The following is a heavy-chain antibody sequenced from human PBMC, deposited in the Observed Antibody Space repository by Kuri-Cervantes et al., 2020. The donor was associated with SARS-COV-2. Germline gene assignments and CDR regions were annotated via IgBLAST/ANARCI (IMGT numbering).Heavy chain of an antibody. J-gene: IGHJ4*02. CDR2: ISDSGVST. CDR3: ARSLSGRYCGGDCYSDY. Sequence: GESLKISCAVSGFTFSTYAMTWVRQAPGKGLQWVSTISDSGVSTYYADSVKGRFTISRDNSKNTLYLQMNSLRAEDTAVYYCARSLSGRYCGGDCYSDYWGQGTLVTVSS. D-gene: IGHD2-21*02. CDR1: GFTFSTYA. V-gene: IGHV3-23*01.